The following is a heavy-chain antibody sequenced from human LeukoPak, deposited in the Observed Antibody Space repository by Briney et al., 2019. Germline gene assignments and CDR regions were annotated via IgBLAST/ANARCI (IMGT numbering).Heavy chain of an antibody. V-gene: IGHV1-3*03. CDR2: INTGNGNT. CDR3: ARVEWGLVPPFYYYYMDV. D-gene: IGHD6-19*01. CDR1: GYTFTSYS. Sequence: ASVKVSCKASGYTFTSYSIHWVRQAPGQSLAWMGWINTGNGNTKYSQELQGRVTITRDTFANTAYMELSSLRSDDMAVYYCARVEWGLVPPFYYYYMDVWGKGTTVTVSS. J-gene: IGHJ6*03.